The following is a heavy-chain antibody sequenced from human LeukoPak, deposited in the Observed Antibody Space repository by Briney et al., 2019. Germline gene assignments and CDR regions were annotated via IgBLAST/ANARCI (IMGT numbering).Heavy chain of an antibody. D-gene: IGHD4-17*01. CDR3: ARLGDTVTNRPIPDAFDI. J-gene: IGHJ3*02. CDR2: MNPNSGNT. Sequence: ASVKVSCKASGSPFTSYDINWVRQSTGQGLEWMGWMNPNSGNTGYAQKFQGRVTMTRNTSISTAYKELSNLRSEDTAVYYGARLGDTVTNRPIPDAFDIWGQGTMVTVSS. CDR1: GSPFTSYD. V-gene: IGHV1-8*01.